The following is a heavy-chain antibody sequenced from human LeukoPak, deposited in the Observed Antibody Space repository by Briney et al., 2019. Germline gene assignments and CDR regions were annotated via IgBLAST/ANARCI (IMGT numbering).Heavy chain of an antibody. CDR3: ARDPSNTSGWYIYFDY. J-gene: IGHJ4*02. Sequence: GASVKVPCKASGYTFNIYGISWARHAPGQGLERMGWISAYNGDTHYAERFQGRVTLTIDTSTSTAYMELRNLRSDDTAMYYCARDPSNTSGWYIYFDYWGQGTLVTVSS. V-gene: IGHV1-18*01. CDR2: ISAYNGDT. CDR1: GYTFNIYG. D-gene: IGHD6-19*01.